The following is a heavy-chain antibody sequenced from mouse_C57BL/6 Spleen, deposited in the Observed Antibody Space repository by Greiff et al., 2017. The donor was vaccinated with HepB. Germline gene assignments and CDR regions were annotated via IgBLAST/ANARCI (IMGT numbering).Heavy chain of an antibody. D-gene: IGHD2-1*01. CDR1: GFALTSYG. V-gene: IGHV2-6-1*01. CDR3: ARHGGNYWYFDV. Sequence: VQLQESGPGLVAPSQSLSITCTVSGFALTSYGVHWVRQPPGKGLEWLVVIWSDGSTTYNSALKSRLSISKDNSKSQVFLKMNSLQTDDTAMYYCARHGGNYWYFDVWGTGTTVTVSS. CDR2: IWSDGST. J-gene: IGHJ1*03.